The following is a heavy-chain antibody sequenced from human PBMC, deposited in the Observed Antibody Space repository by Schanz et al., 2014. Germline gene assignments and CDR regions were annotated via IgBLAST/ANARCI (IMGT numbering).Heavy chain of an antibody. CDR3: ARERGRGYCSRTSCSKDYGMDV. CDR2: INPNNGVT. J-gene: IGHJ6*02. Sequence: QGQLVQSGAEVKKPGASLKVSCKASGYSFSAHYLHWEREAPGQGLDWMGWINPNNGVTKFAQKIEGWVTMTRDTSISTAYMELSRLKSDDTAVYYCARERGRGYCSRTSCSKDYGMDVWGQGTTVTVSS. CDR1: GYSFSAHY. V-gene: IGHV1-2*04. D-gene: IGHD2-2*01.